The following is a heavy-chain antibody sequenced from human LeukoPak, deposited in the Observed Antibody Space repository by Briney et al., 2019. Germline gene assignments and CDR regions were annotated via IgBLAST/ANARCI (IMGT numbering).Heavy chain of an antibody. CDR2: ISGSGGST. V-gene: IGHV3-23*01. J-gene: IGHJ3*02. CDR1: GFTFSSYG. CDR3: AKPSDYYDSSGYWVEAFDI. D-gene: IGHD3-22*01. Sequence: GGSLRLSCAASGFTFSSYGMSWVRQAPGKGLEWVSAISGSGGSTYYADSVKGRFTISRDNSKNTLYLQMNSLRAEDTAVYYCAKPSDYYDSSGYWVEAFDIWGQGTMVTVSS.